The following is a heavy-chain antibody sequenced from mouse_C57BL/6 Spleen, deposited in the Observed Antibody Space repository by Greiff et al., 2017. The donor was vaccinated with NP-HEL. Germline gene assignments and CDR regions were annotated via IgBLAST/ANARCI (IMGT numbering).Heavy chain of an antibody. Sequence: VQLQQSGPELVKPGASVKIPCKASGYTFTDYNMDWVKQSHGKSLEWIGDINPNNGGTIYNQKFKGKATLTVDKSSSTAYMELRSLTSEDTAVYYCARGCHYYGSSYEDYFDYWGQGTTLTVSS. CDR2: INPNNGGT. CDR3: ARGCHYYGSSYEDYFDY. V-gene: IGHV1-18*01. CDR1: GYTFTDYN. D-gene: IGHD1-1*01. J-gene: IGHJ2*01.